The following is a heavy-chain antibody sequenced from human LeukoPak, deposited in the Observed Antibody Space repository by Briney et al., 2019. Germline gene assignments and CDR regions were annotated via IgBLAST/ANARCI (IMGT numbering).Heavy chain of an antibody. CDR2: IYYSGST. CDR3: ARHSRRLDAFDI. J-gene: IGHJ3*02. V-gene: IGHV4-59*08. Sequence: SETLSLTCTVSSGSINTYYWSWIRQPPGKGLEWIGYIYYSGSTNNNPSLKSRGTISVDTSKNQFSLKLSSVTAADTAVYYCARHSRRLDAFDIWGQGTMVTVSS. CDR1: SGSINTYY.